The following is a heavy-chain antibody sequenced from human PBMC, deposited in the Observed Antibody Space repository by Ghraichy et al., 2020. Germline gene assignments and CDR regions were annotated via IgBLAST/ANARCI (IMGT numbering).Heavy chain of an antibody. Sequence: GESLNISCAASGFAYSSYWMNWVRQAPGKGLEWVAYIKYDGSAEYYVDSVNGRFAISRDNTKNSLFLQMNSLRAEDTAVYYCARGWGRFDYWGQGTLVTVSS. J-gene: IGHJ4*02. CDR3: ARGWGRFDY. CDR2: IKYDGSAE. CDR1: GFAYSSYW. V-gene: IGHV3-7*01. D-gene: IGHD2-21*02.